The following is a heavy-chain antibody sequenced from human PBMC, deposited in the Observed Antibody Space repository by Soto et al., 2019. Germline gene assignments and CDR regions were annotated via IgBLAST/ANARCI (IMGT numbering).Heavy chain of an antibody. CDR3: AKEPMGCSGGTCYSTGGYYFDY. CDR1: GFTFSSYA. D-gene: IGHD2-15*01. J-gene: IGHJ4*02. V-gene: IGHV3-23*01. CDR2: ISDSGVST. Sequence: EVQLFESGGGLVQPGGSLRLSCAASGFTFSSYAMSWVRQAPGKGLEWVSTISDSGVSTYYADSVKGRFTISRDSSENTLYLQMNSLRAEDTAVYYCAKEPMGCSGGTCYSTGGYYFDYWGQGSLVTVSS.